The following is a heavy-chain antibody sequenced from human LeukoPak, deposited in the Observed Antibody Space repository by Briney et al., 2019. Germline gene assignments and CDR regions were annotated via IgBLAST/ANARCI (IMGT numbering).Heavy chain of an antibody. Sequence: SVKVSCKASGGTFISYAISWVRQAPGQGLEWMGGIIPIFGTANYAQKFQGRVTITADESTSTAYMELSSLRSEDTAVYYCASDHYDFARMDVWGQGTTVTVSS. CDR1: GGTFISYA. CDR3: ASDHYDFARMDV. J-gene: IGHJ6*02. CDR2: IIPIFGTA. V-gene: IGHV1-69*13. D-gene: IGHD3-3*01.